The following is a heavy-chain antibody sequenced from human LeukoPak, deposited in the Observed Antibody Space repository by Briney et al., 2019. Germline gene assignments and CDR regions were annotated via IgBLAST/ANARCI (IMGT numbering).Heavy chain of an antibody. CDR2: IYYSGTT. Sequence: SETLSLTCTVAGGSLSSSSFYWGWIRQSPGRGLDWIGTIYYSGTTYYNPSLKSRLTLSIDTSKNQFSLKLSSVTAADTAVYCCARVSVFRRGRPGAFDIWGQGTMVTVSS. V-gene: IGHV4-39*07. CDR1: GGSLSSSSFY. J-gene: IGHJ3*02. D-gene: IGHD3-3*01. CDR3: ARVSVFRRGRPGAFDI.